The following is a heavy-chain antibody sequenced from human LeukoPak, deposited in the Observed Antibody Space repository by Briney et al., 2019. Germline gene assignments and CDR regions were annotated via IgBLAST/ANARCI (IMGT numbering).Heavy chain of an antibody. CDR1: GFTFSSYG. V-gene: IGHV3-30*02. CDR2: IRYDGSNK. J-gene: IGHJ4*02. CDR3: ARDFGSGWSTVDY. Sequence: GGSLRLSCAASGFTFSSYGMHWVRQAPGKGLEWVAFIRYDGSNKYYADSVKGRFTISRDNSKNTLYLQMNSLRAEDTAVYYCARDFGSGWSTVDYWGQGTLVTVSS. D-gene: IGHD6-19*01.